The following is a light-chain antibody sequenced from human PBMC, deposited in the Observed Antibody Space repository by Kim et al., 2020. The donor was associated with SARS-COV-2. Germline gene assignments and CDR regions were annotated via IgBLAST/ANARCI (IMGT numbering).Light chain of an antibody. CDR3: LKTSNWPLT. CDR2: HAS. CDR1: QSVSSY. Sequence: EIVLTQSPATLSLSPGERVTLSCRASQSVSSYLAWYQQKPGQAPRLLIYHASNSATGIPARFIGGGAGTDFSLTIRSLEPEDIAVYYCLKTSNWPLTVGGERKVG. V-gene: IGKV3-11*01. J-gene: IGKJ4*01.